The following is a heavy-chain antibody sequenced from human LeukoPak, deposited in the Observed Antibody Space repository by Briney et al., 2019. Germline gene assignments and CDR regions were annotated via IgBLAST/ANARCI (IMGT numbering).Heavy chain of an antibody. J-gene: IGHJ4*02. CDR2: INPGDSDT. Sequence: GESLKISCKGSGYSFTSYWIGWVRQMPGKGLEWMGIINPGDSDTRYSPSFQGQVTISADKSISTAYLQWSSPKASDTAMYYCARERSRIQIMIDYWGQGTLVTVSS. CDR3: ARERSRIQIMIDY. D-gene: IGHD5-18*01. V-gene: IGHV5-51*01. CDR1: GYSFTSYW.